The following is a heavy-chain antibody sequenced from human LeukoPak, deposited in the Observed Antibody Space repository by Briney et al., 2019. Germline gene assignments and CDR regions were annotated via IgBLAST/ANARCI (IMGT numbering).Heavy chain of an antibody. CDR1: GYAFNSYA. J-gene: IGHJ4*02. CDR2: INTYNNNT. V-gene: IGHV1-18*01. CDR3: ARDRQLQWFGEFNVDSDY. D-gene: IGHD3-10*01. Sequence: ASVQVSCKASGYAFNSYAISWVRQAPGQGFEWMGWINTYNNNTNYVEKFQGRVTMTTDTSTSTAYMELRGLRSDDTAVYFCARDRQLQWFGEFNVDSDYWGQGTLVTVSS.